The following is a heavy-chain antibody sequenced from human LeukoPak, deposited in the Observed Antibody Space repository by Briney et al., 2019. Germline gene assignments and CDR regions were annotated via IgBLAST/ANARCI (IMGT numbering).Heavy chain of an antibody. V-gene: IGHV4-59*01. CDR1: GVSISTYY. CDR2: IYYSGST. J-gene: IGHJ4*02. CDR3: ARGDPFDY. Sequence: SETLSLTCTVSGVSISTYYWNWIRQPPGKGLEWIGFIYYSGSTNCNPSLKSRVTISLDTSKNQFSLKLTSVTAADTAVYYCARGDPFDYWGQGTLVTVSS.